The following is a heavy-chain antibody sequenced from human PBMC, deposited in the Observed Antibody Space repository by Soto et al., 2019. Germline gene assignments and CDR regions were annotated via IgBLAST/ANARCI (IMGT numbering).Heavy chain of an antibody. D-gene: IGHD3-10*01. Sequence: EVQLVESGGGLIQPGGSLRLSCAGSGFIVSSYYMSWVRQAPGKGLEWISVIYSGGSTYYADSVKGRFTISRDNSENTLYLQLNSLRAEDTAVYYCAKSGGNVWFADAFDVWGQGTMVTVSS. CDR2: IYSGGST. V-gene: IGHV3-53*01. J-gene: IGHJ3*01. CDR1: GFIVSSYY. CDR3: AKSGGNVWFADAFDV.